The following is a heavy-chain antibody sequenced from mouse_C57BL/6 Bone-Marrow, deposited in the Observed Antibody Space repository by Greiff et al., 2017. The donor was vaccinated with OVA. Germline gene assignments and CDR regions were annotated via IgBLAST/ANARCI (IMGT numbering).Heavy chain of an antibody. V-gene: IGHV1-64*01. CDR3: ARSEDDGYLYYFDY. J-gene: IGHJ2*01. CDR2: IHPNSGST. CDR1: GYTFTSYW. D-gene: IGHD2-3*01. Sequence: VQLQQPGAELVKPGASVKLSCKASGYTFTSYWMHWVKQRPGQGLEWIGMIHPNSGSTNYNEKFKSKATLTVDKSSSTAYMQLSSLTSEDSAVYYCARSEDDGYLYYFDYWGQGTTLTVSS.